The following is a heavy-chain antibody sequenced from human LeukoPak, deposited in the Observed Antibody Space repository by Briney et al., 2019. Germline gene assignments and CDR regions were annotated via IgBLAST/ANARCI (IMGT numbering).Heavy chain of an antibody. J-gene: IGHJ4*02. CDR1: GGTFSSYA. Sequence: GASVKVSCKASGGTFSSYAISWVRQAPGQGLEWMGGIIPIFGTANYAQKFQGRVTITPDESTSTAYMELSSLRSEDTAVYYCARDPWRYCTNGVCSLGYWGQGALVTVSS. V-gene: IGHV1-69*13. CDR3: ARDPWRYCTNGVCSLGY. D-gene: IGHD2-8*01. CDR2: IIPIFGTA.